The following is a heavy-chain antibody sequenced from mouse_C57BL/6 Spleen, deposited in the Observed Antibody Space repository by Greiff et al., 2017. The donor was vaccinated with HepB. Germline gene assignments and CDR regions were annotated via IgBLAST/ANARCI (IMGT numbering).Heavy chain of an antibody. J-gene: IGHJ4*01. D-gene: IGHD2-5*01. CDR3: ARGYSIYYYAMDY. Sequence: VQLQQSGPELVKPGASVKIPCKASGYTFTDYNMDWVKQSHGKSLEWIGDINPNNGGTIYNQKFKGKATLTVDKSSSTDYMELRSLTSEDTAVYYCARGYSIYYYAMDYWGQGTSVTVSS. CDR1: GYTFTDYN. V-gene: IGHV1-18*01. CDR2: INPNNGGT.